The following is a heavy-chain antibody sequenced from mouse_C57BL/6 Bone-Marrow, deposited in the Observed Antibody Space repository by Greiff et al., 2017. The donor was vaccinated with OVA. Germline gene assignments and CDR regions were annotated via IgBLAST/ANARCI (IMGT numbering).Heavy chain of an antibody. D-gene: IGHD1-1*01. V-gene: IGHV2-2*01. Sequence: QVQLQQSGPGLVQPSQSLSITCTVSGFSLTSYGVHWVRQSPGKGLEWLGVIWSGGSTDYNAAFISRLSISKDNSTSQVFFKMNSLQADDAAIYYYARYYYGSSYLDYWGQGTTLTVSS. CDR2: IWSGGST. CDR3: ARYYYGSSYLDY. J-gene: IGHJ2*01. CDR1: GFSLTSYG.